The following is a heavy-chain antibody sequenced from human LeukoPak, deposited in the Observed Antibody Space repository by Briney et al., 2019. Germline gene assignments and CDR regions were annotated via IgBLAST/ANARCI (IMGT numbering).Heavy chain of an antibody. V-gene: IGHV4-61*01. CDR1: GGSVSSGSYY. CDR2: IYYSGST. J-gene: IGHJ4*02. D-gene: IGHD3-9*01. Sequence: PSETLSLTCTVSGGSVSSGSYYWSWSRQPPGKGLEWIGYIYYSGSTNYNPSLKSRVTISVDTSKNQFSLKLSSVTAADTAVYYCPSGETRHYDILTGHFDYWGQGTLVTVSS. CDR3: PSGETRHYDILTGHFDY.